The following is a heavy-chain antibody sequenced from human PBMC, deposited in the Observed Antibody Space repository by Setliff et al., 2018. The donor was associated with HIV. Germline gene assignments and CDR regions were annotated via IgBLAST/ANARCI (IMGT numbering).Heavy chain of an antibody. D-gene: IGHD6-6*01. V-gene: IGHV4-39*01. J-gene: IGHJ3*02. CDR1: GGSISSGGYF. CDR2: IYYSGST. Sequence: SETLSLTCTVSGGSISSGGYFWSWIRQLPGKGLEWIGYIYYSGSTFYNPSLKSRVTISVDTSKNQFSLKLSSVTAADTAVYYCARHVSRIATRSGGFDIWGQGTMVTVS. CDR3: ARHVSRIATRSGGFDI.